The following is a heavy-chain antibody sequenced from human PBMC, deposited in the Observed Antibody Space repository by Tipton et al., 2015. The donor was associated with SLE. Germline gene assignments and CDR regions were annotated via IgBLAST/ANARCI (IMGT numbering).Heavy chain of an antibody. CDR2: IYTGGSST. V-gene: IGHV3-23*03. CDR1: GFSFSSYS. J-gene: IGHJ4*02. D-gene: IGHD2-15*01. CDR3: ARDRGGTYFFDF. Sequence: SLRLSCAASGFSFSSYSMSWVRQAPGKGLEWVSVIYTGGSSTDYADSVKGRFTISRDDSKNTLYLQMNSLRAEDTAVYYCARDRGGTYFFDFWGQGTLVTVSS.